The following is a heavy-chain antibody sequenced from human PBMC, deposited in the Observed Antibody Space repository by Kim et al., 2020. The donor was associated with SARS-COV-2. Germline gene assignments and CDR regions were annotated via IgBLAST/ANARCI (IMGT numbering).Heavy chain of an antibody. CDR2: INHSGST. D-gene: IGHD2-8*01. J-gene: IGHJ4*02. CDR3: ASLPRPYCTNGVCHDY. CDR1: GGSFSGYY. Sequence: SETLSLTCAVYGGSFSGYYWSWIRQPPGKGLEWIGEINHSGSTNYNPSLKSRVTISVDTSKNQFSLKLSSVTAADTAVYYCASLPRPYCTNGVCHDYWGQGTLVTVSS. V-gene: IGHV4-34*01.